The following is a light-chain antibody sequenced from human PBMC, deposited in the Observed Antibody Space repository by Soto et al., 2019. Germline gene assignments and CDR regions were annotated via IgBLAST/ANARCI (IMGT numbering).Light chain of an antibody. CDR2: DAS. V-gene: IGKV1-33*01. CDR1: QDISNH. CDR3: HQYDNFPPIT. J-gene: IGKJ5*01. Sequence: DIHITLSPSSLSSSVVERVTITCVSSQDISNHLKWYQQKPGKDPELLMFDASNLEPGVPSRFSGSGSGTDFTLTISSLQPEDVATYFCHQYDNFPPITFGQGTRLEIK.